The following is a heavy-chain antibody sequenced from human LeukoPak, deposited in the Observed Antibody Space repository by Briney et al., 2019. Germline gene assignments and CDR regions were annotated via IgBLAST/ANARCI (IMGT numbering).Heavy chain of an antibody. CDR3: ARAYSYGYRYYYYYMDV. CDR2: ISAYNGNT. D-gene: IGHD5-18*01. V-gene: IGHV1-18*01. J-gene: IGHJ6*03. CDR1: GYTFTSYG. Sequence: ASVKVSCKASGYTFTSYGISWVRQAPGQGLEWMGWISAYNGNTNYAQKLQGRVTMTTDTSTSTAYMELRSLRSDDTAVYYCARAYSYGYRYYYYYMDVWGKGTTVTVSS.